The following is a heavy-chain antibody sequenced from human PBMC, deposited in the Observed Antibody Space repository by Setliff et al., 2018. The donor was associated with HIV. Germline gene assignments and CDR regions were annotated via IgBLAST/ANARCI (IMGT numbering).Heavy chain of an antibody. CDR2: IFHTGST. CDR1: DGSINSANWY. Sequence: KPSETLSLTCTVSDGSINSANWYWTWIRQHPGRGLEYIGYIFHTGSTYYNPSLKSRLTISRDTSKNHFSLRLSGVTAADTAMYFCARSFKIAFGGDEVSGSWFDPWGRGTLVTVSS. V-gene: IGHV4-31*03. J-gene: IGHJ5*02. CDR3: ARSFKIAFGGDEVSGSWFDP. D-gene: IGHD3-16*01.